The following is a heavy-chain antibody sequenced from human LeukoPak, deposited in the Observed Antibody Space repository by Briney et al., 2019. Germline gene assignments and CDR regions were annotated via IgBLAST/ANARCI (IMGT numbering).Heavy chain of an antibody. CDR2: INGDESST. Sequence: PGGSLRLSCAASAFTFNTYWMHWVRQVPGRGLEWVSRINGDESSTNYADSVKGRFTISRDNAKNSLFLQMNSLRAEDTAVYYCARARGTGPGAHFDYWGQGTLVIVSS. V-gene: IGHV3-74*01. CDR3: ARARGTGPGAHFDY. CDR1: AFTFNTYW. D-gene: IGHD3-10*01. J-gene: IGHJ4*02.